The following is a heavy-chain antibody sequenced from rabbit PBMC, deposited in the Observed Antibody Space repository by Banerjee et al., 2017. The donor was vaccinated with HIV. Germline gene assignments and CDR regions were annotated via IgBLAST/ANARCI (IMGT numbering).Heavy chain of an antibody. V-gene: IGHV1S45*01. CDR1: GFSLSSNYF. Sequence: QEQLVESGGGLVQPEGSLTLTCKASGFSLSSNYFMSWVRQAPGKGLEYIGHVVSGDGKTWYASWAKGRFTISKTSSTTVTLQMTSLTAADTATYFCLRGVNTYYTGFTLWGPGTLVTVS. CDR2: VVSGDGKT. CDR3: LRGVNTYYTGFTL. J-gene: IGHJ4*01. D-gene: IGHD4-1*01.